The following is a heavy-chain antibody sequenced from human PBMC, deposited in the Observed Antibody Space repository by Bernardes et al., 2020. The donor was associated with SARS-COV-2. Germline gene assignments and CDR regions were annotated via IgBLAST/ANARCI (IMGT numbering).Heavy chain of an antibody. CDR3: AREIEGSADWFDP. CDR2: ISGSTNTI. V-gene: IGHV3-48*02. Sequence: GGSLRLSCAASGFTFSSYSMNWVRQAPGKGLEWISYISGSTNTIYYADSVKGRFTISRDNANNSLYLQMNSLRDEDTAVYYCAREIEGSADWFDPWGQGTLVTVSS. CDR1: GFTFSSYS. J-gene: IGHJ5*02. D-gene: IGHD6-25*01.